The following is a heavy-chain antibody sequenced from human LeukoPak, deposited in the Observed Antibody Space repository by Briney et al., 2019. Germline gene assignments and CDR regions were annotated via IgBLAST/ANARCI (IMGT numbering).Heavy chain of an antibody. V-gene: IGHV3-21*01. D-gene: IGHD3-22*01. CDR3: VRGIDGYYYDSSGYYY. J-gene: IGHJ4*02. CDR2: ISSSSSYI. Sequence: GGSLRLSCAASGFTFSSYSMNWVRQAPGKGLEWVSSISSSSSYIYYADSVKGRFTISRDNAKNSLYLQMNSLRAEDTAVYYCVRGIDGYYYDSSGYYYWGQGTLVTVSS. CDR1: GFTFSSYS.